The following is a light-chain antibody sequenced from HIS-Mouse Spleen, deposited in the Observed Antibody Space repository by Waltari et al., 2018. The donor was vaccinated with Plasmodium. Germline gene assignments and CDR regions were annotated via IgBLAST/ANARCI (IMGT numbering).Light chain of an antibody. CDR2: GAS. CDR3: QQYGSSPYT. CDR1: QSVSSSY. Sequence: EIVLMQSPGTLSLSPGERATLSCRASQSVSSSYLAWYQQKPGQAPRLLIYGASSRATGIPDRFSGSGSGTDFTLTISRLEPEDFAVCYCQQYGSSPYTFGQGTKLEIK. V-gene: IGKV3-20*01. J-gene: IGKJ2*01.